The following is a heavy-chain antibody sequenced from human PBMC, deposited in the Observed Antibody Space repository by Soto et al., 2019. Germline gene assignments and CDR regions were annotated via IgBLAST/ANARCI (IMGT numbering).Heavy chain of an antibody. J-gene: IGHJ4*02. Sequence: QVHLVQSGAEVKSPGSAVKVSCKVSGAGDTFSNYGLNWVRQAPGQGLEWMGGTIPAFGTANYAEKFQGRVTIPADTSTTTAYMELRSLRSDDTAVYYCWRHDKTALPPLDSWGQGTLVSVSS. V-gene: IGHV1-69*06. D-gene: IGHD1-1*01. CDR3: WRHDKTALPPLDS. CDR2: TIPAFGTA. CDR1: GAGDTFSNYG.